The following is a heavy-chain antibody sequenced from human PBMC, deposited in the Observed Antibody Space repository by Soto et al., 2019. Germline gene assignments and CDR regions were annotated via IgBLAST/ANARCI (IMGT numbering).Heavy chain of an antibody. J-gene: IGHJ4*02. CDR1: GGSISSYY. CDR3: ARGTLTSYFDY. V-gene: IGHV4-59*01. Sequence: SETLSLTCTVSGGSISSYYWTWIRQPPGKGLGWIGYFYSSGSTNYNPSLQSPDTIPVDTSQNQFSAKLSSVTAADTAVYYWARGTLTSYFDYWGQGNRVTVSS. CDR2: FYSSGST.